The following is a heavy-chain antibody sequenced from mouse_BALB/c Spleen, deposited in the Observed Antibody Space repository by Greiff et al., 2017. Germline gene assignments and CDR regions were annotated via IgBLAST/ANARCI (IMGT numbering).Heavy chain of an antibody. CDR3: ARWVVAPYYAMDY. CDR1: GYTFTSYV. J-gene: IGHJ4*01. V-gene: IGHV1-14*01. Sequence: VQLKQSGPELVKPGASVKMSCKASGYTFTSYVMHWVKQKPGQGLEWIGYINPYNDGTKYNEKFKGKATLTSDKSSSTAYMELSSLTSEDSAVYYCARWVVAPYYAMDYWGQGTSVTVSS. CDR2: INPYNDGT.